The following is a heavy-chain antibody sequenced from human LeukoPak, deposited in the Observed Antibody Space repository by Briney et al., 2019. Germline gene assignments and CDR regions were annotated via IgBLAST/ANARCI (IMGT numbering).Heavy chain of an antibody. D-gene: IGHD2-2*03. J-gene: IGHJ4*02. V-gene: IGHV4-61*02. CDR3: ARELDFPLSWFGY. Sequence: SQTLSLTCTVSGGSISSGSYYWSWIRQPAGKGLEWIGRIYTSGSTNYNPSLKSRVTISVDTSKNQFSLKLSSVTAADSAVYYCARELDFPLSWFGYWGQGTLVTVSS. CDR2: IYTSGST. CDR1: GGSISSGSYY.